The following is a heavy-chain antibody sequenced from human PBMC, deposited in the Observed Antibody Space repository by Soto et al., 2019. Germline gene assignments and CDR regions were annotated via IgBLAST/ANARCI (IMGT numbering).Heavy chain of an antibody. CDR2: IIPIFGTA. J-gene: IGHJ4*02. CDR3: AREPSPQYDYDSSGAPDY. V-gene: IGHV1-69*06. CDR1: GGTFSSYA. D-gene: IGHD3-22*01. Sequence: SVKVSCKASGGTFSSYAISWVRQAPGQGLEWMGGIIPIFGTANYAQKFQGRVTITADKSTSTAYMELSSLRSDDTAVYYCAREPSPQYDYDSSGAPDYWGQGTLGTVSS.